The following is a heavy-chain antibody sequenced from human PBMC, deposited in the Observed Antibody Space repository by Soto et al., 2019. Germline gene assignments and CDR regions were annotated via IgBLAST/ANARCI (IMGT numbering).Heavy chain of an antibody. V-gene: IGHV3-23*01. J-gene: IGHJ6*03. D-gene: IGHD2-2*01. Sequence: GGSLRLSCAASGFTFSSYAMSWVRQAPGKGLEWVSAISGSGGSTYYADSVKGRFTISRDNSKNTLYLQMNSLRAEDTAVYYCAKRGYIVVVPAAHWDYYYMDVWGKGTTVTVSS. CDR2: ISGSGGST. CDR1: GFTFSSYA. CDR3: AKRGYIVVVPAAHWDYYYMDV.